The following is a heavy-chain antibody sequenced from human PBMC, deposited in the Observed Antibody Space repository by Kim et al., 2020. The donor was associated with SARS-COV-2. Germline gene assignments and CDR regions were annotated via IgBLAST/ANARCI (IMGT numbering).Heavy chain of an antibody. CDR2: ST. CDR3: AREYSGSYFDF. Sequence: STYYNPSLRRRVALSVDTSKNQFSLELSSVTAADTAVYFCAREYSGSYFDFWGQGALVTVSS. V-gene: IGHV4-30-2*04. D-gene: IGHD1-26*01. J-gene: IGHJ4*02.